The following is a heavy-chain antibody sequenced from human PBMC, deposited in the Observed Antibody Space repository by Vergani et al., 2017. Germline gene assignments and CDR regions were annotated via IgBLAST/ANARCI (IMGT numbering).Heavy chain of an antibody. CDR1: GGSVSSGSYY. CDR3: ARALYCSGGSCYSKGVDY. J-gene: IGHJ4*02. CDR2: IYYSGST. Sequence: QVQLQESGPGLVKPSETLSLTCTVSGGSVSSGSYYWSWIRQPPGKGLEWIGYIYYSGSTYYNPSLKSRVTISVDTSKNQFSLKLSSVTAADTAVYYCARALYCSGGSCYSKGVDYWGQGTLVTVSS. V-gene: IGHV4-61*01. D-gene: IGHD2-15*01.